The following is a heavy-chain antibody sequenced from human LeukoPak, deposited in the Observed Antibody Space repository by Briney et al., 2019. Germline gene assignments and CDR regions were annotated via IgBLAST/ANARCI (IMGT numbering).Heavy chain of an antibody. CDR3: AKAPGPHSSSSYFDY. Sequence: PGRSLRLACAASGFTLDDYTMGWVRHGPGKGVGWVSGISWNSGSIAYADSVKRRFPISRDNAKTSLYLQMNSLRADDTALYYCAKAPGPHSSSSYFDYWGQGTLVTVSS. V-gene: IGHV3-9*01. J-gene: IGHJ4*02. D-gene: IGHD6-6*01. CDR1: GFTLDDYT. CDR2: ISWNSGSI.